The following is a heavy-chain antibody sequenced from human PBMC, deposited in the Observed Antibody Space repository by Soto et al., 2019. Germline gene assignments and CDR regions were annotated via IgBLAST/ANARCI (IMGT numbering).Heavy chain of an antibody. CDR2: ISAYNGQS. D-gene: IGHD6-19*01. CDR3: ARDQIAVAGPFDY. V-gene: IGHV1-18*01. CDR1: GYSFTNYG. Sequence: ASVKVSCKPSGYSFTNYGVSWVRQAPGQGLERMGWISAYNGQSSYAQELQGRFTMTTDTSTSTAYMELRSLRSDDTAVYFCARDQIAVAGPFDYWGQGTLVTVSS. J-gene: IGHJ4*02.